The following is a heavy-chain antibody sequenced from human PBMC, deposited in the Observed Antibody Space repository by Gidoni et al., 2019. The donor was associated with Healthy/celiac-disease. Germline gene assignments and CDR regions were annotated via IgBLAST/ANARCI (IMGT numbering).Heavy chain of an antibody. D-gene: IGHD3-10*01. J-gene: IGHJ6*02. V-gene: IGHV3-53*04. CDR1: GFTVSSNY. CDR3: ARLPPYYYGSGSYSILKGMDV. Sequence: EVQLVESGGGLVQPGGSLGLSCAASGFTVSSNYMSWVRQAPGKGLEWVSVIYSGGSTYYADSVKGRFTISRHKSKNTLYLQMNSLRAEDTAVYYCARLPPYYYGSGSYSILKGMDVWGQGTTVTVSS. CDR2: IYSGGST.